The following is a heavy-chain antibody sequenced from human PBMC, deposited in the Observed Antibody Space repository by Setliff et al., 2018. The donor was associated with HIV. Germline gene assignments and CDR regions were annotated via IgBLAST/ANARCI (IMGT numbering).Heavy chain of an antibody. V-gene: IGHV1-3*01. CDR1: GYTFTTYA. Sequence: VKVSCQASGYTFTTYAMHWVRQAPGQRLEWMGWINAGNGNTKYSQKFQGRVTITRDTSASTAYMELSSLRSEDTAVYYCARDASSDSSCCQDYWGQGTPVTVSS. J-gene: IGHJ4*02. CDR2: INAGNGNT. CDR3: ARDASSDSSCCQDY. D-gene: IGHD3-22*01.